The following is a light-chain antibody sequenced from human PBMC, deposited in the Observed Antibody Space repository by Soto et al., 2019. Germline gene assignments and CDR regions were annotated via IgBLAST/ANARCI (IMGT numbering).Light chain of an antibody. CDR1: QTFSSW. V-gene: IGKV1-5*03. J-gene: IGKJ1*01. Sequence: DIQMTQSPSTLSGSVGDRVTITCRASQTFSSWLAWYQQKPGKAPKLLIYKASTLKSGVPSRFSGSGSGTEFTLTISSLQPADFATYYCQHYNSYSEAFGQGTKVELK. CDR2: KAS. CDR3: QHYNSYSEA.